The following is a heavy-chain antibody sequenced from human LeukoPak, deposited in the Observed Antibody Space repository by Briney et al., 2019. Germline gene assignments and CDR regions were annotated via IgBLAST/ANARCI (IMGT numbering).Heavy chain of an antibody. D-gene: IGHD5-18*01. CDR3: ARDGNRGYSYGYGCYDP. J-gene: IGHJ5*02. CDR2: ISSSSSYI. Sequence: PGGSLRLSCAASGFTFSSYSMNWVRQAPGKGLEWVSSISSSSSYIYYADSVKGRFTISRDNAKNSLYLQMNSLRAEDTAVYYCARDGNRGYSYGYGCYDPWGQGTLDTVSS. V-gene: IGHV3-21*01. CDR1: GFTFSSYS.